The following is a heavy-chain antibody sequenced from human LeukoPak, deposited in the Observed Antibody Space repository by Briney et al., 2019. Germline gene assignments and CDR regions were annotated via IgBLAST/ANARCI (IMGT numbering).Heavy chain of an antibody. CDR1: GASISSGDYY. J-gene: IGHJ3*02. V-gene: IGHV4-30-4*01. D-gene: IGHD6-6*01. CDR3: ARELGGPADAFDI. CDR2: IYYSGST. Sequence: SETLSLTCTVSGASISSGDYYWSWIRQPPGKGLEWIGYIYYSGSTYYNPSLKSRVTISVDTSKNQFSLKLSSVTAADTAVYYCARELGGPADAFDIWGQGTMVTVSS.